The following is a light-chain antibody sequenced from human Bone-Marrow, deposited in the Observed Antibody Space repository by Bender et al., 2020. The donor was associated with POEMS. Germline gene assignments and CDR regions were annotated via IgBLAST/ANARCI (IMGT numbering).Light chain of an antibody. V-gene: IGLV1-47*01. CDR3: AAWDDSLSGHWV. CDR2: RNN. CDR1: SSNIGSNY. J-gene: IGLJ3*02. Sequence: QSVLTQPPSASGTPGQRVTISCSGTSSNIGSNYLYWYQHLPGTAPRLLIYRNNQRPSGVPDRFSGSKSGTSASLAISGLRSEDEADCYCAAWDDSLSGHWVFGGGTKLTVL.